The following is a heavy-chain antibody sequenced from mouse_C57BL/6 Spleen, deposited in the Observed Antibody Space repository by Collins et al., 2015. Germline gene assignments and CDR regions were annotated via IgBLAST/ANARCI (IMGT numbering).Heavy chain of an antibody. CDR3: ARSGRLLRNGHY. D-gene: IGHD1-1*01. V-gene: IGHV1-26*01. CDR2: INPNNGGT. J-gene: IGHJ2*01. CDR1: GYTFTDYY. Sequence: EVQLQQSGPELVKPGASVKISCKASGYTFTDYYMNWVKQSHGKSLEWIGDINPNNGGTSYNQKFKGKATLTVDKSSSTAYMELRSLTSEDSAVYYCARSGRLLRNGHYWGQGTTLTVSS.